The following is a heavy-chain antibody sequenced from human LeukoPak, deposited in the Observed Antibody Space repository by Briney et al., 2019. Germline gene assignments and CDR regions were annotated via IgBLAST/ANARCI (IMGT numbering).Heavy chain of an antibody. J-gene: IGHJ3*02. V-gene: IGHV1-69*13. Sequence: SVKVSCKASGGTFSSYAISWVRQATGQGLEWMGGIIPIFGTANYAQKFQGRVTITADESTSTAYMELSSLRSEDTAVYYCARVKSYYYDSGGSHSAFDIWGQGTMVTVSS. CDR3: ARVKSYYYDSGGSHSAFDI. CDR1: GGTFSSYA. CDR2: IIPIFGTA. D-gene: IGHD3-22*01.